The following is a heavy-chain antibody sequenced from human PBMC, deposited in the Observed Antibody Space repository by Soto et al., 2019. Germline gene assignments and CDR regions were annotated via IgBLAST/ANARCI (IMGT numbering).Heavy chain of an antibody. CDR2: ISGSGGST. D-gene: IGHD6-19*01. CDR3: AKGLVSGWYSHHFDY. V-gene: IGHV3-23*01. Sequence: PGGSLRLSCAASGFTFSSYAMSWVRQAPGKGLEWVSAISGSGGSTYYADSVKGRFTISRDNSKNTLYLQMNSLRAEDTAVYYCAKGLVSGWYSHHFDYWGQGTLVTVSS. J-gene: IGHJ4*02. CDR1: GFTFSSYA.